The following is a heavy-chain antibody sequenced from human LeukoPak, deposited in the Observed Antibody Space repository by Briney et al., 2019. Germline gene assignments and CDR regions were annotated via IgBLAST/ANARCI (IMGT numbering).Heavy chain of an antibody. CDR3: AGGVGNELGY. D-gene: IGHD1-26*01. CDR1: GGSFNGYY. J-gene: IGHJ4*02. CDR2: INHSGST. Sequence: SETLSLTCAVYGGSFNGYYWSWIRQPPGKGLEWIGEINHSGSTNYNPSLKSRVTISVDTSKNQFSLKLSSVTAADTAVYYCAGGVGNELGYWGQGTLVTVSS. V-gene: IGHV4-34*01.